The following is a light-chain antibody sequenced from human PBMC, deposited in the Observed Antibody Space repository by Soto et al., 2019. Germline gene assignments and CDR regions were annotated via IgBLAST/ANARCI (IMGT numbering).Light chain of an antibody. J-gene: IGKJ3*01. CDR2: KAS. Sequence: DIQMTQSPSTLSASVGDRVTITCRASQSIGSWLAWYQQKPGKAPKLLIYKASSLESRVPSRFSGSGSGTEFTLTISSLQPDDFATYYCQQYNSYSSFTFGPGTKVDIK. CDR1: QSIGSW. CDR3: QQYNSYSSFT. V-gene: IGKV1-5*03.